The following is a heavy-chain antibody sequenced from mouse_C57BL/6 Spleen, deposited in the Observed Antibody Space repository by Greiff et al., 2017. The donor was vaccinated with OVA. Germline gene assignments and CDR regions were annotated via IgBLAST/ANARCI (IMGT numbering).Heavy chain of an antibody. V-gene: IGHV5-4*03. CDR2: ISDGGSYT. J-gene: IGHJ1*03. CDR1: GFTFSSYA. D-gene: IGHD2-3*01. CDR3: ASHYDGYLYWYFDV. Sequence: EVMLVESGGGLVKPGGSLKLSCAASGFTFSSYAMSWVRQTPEKRLEWVATISDGGSYTYYPDNVKGRFTISRDNAKNNLYLQMSHLKSEDTAMYYCASHYDGYLYWYFDVWGTGTTVTVSS.